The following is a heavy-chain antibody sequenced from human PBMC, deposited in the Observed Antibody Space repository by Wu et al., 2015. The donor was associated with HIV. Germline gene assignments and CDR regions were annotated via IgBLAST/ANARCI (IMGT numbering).Heavy chain of an antibody. Sequence: QVQLVQSGAEVKKPGASVKVSCKASGYTFITYAISWVRQVPGQGLEWMGLISAYHGKAEYAQKFQDRVTLTTDTATATAYMELRSLTSDDTAVYYCARDMPSIYDSSGHKSLDIWGQGTVVAVSS. CDR1: GYTFITYA. V-gene: IGHV1-18*01. J-gene: IGHJ3*02. CDR2: ISAYHGKA. CDR3: ARDMPSIYDSSGHKSLDI. D-gene: IGHD3-22*01.